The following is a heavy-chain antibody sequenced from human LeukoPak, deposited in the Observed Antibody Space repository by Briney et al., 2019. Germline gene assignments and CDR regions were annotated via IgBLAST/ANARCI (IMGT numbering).Heavy chain of an antibody. Sequence: QSGGSLRLSCAASGFTFSSYVMHWVRQAPGKGLEWVAIISYDGSNEYYADSVKGRFTISRDNSKNTLYLQMNSLRAADTAVYYCARGRWFGELSYFDYWGQGPLVTVSS. CDR1: GFTFSSYV. CDR3: ARGRWFGELSYFDY. CDR2: ISYDGSNE. V-gene: IGHV3-30*04. J-gene: IGHJ4*02. D-gene: IGHD3-10*01.